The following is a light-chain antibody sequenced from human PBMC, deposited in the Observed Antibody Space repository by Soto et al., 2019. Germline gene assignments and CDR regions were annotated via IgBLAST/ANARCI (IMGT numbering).Light chain of an antibody. CDR2: GTT. J-gene: IGKJ4*01. CDR3: QQYQRYPPS. V-gene: IGKV1-16*01. Sequence: DIQMNQSPPSLSASVGDRVTIICRASEGINMYLAWFQQKPGKAPKSLIYGTTSLQRGVPSRISGSGGDTDFRLTISSLQPEDIATYYCQQYQRYPPSFGGGTKVDIK. CDR1: EGINMY.